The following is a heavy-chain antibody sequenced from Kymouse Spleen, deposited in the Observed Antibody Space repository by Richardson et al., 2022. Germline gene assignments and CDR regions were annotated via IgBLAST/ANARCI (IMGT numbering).Heavy chain of an antibody. Sequence: QVQLVESGGGVVQPGRSLRLSCAASGFTFSSYGMHWVRQAPGKGLEWVAVIWYDGSNKYYADSVKGRFTISRDNSKNTLYLQMNSLRAEDTAVYYCARDRFTMVRGVITLDAFDIWGQGTMVTVSS. CDR2: IWYDGSNK. J-gene: IGHJ3*02. D-gene: IGHD3-10*01. V-gene: IGHV3-33*01. CDR1: GFTFSSYG. CDR3: ARDRFTMVRGVITLDAFDI.